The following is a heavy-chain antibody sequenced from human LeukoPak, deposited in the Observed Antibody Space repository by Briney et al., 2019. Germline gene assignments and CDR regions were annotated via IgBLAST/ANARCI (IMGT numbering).Heavy chain of an antibody. CDR2: ISSSSNTI. Sequence: PGGSLRLSCVVSGFIFNTYSMNWVRQAPGKGLEWVSYISSSSNTIHYADSVKGRFTISRDNAKNSLYLQMNSLRAEDTAVYYWARYDRGDLLPSEYYYNYMDVWGKGTTVTVSS. J-gene: IGHJ6*03. V-gene: IGHV3-48*01. CDR1: GFIFNTYS. CDR3: ARYDRGDLLPSEYYYNYMDV. D-gene: IGHD3-16*01.